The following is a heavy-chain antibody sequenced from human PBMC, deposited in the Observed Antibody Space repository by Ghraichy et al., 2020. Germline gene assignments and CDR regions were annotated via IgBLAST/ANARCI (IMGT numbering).Heavy chain of an antibody. Sequence: SVKVSCKASGGTFSSYAISWVRQAPGQGLEWMGGIIPIFGTANYAQKFQGRVTITADESTSTAYMELSSLRSEDTAVYYCASGVERGSGEYGMDVWGQGTTVTVSS. D-gene: IGHD3-10*01. CDR3: ASGVERGSGEYGMDV. CDR2: IIPIFGTA. V-gene: IGHV1-69*13. CDR1: GGTFSSYA. J-gene: IGHJ6*02.